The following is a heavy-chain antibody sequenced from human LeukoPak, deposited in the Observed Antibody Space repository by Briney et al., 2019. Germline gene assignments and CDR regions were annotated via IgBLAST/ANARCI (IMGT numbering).Heavy chain of an antibody. D-gene: IGHD3-10*01. CDR2: INPNSGCT. V-gene: IGHV1-2*02. J-gene: IGHJ3*02. Sequence: ASVKVSCKASGNTFTGHYMHWVRQAPGQGLEGMGWINPNSGCTKYAQKFQGRVTMTRDTSISTAYMELSRLRSDDTAVYYCARNYYGSGSYSSWGDAFDIWGQGTMVTVSS. CDR3: ARNYYGSGSYSSWGDAFDI. CDR1: GNTFTGHY.